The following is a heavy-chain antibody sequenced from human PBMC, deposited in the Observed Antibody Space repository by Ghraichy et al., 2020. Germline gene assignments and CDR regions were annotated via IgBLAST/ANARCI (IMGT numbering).Heavy chain of an antibody. Sequence: GGSLRLSCTVSGFTFSNYAMSWVRQAPGKGLEWVAGISGSGGGTRYADSVKGRFSISRDNSKNTLYLQMTSLRADDTAVYYCAKDRTNPDISMIVVVVSGCFDNWVQGTLVTVSS. CDR2: ISGSGGGT. CDR3: AKDRTNPDISMIVVVVSGCFDN. D-gene: IGHD3-22*01. V-gene: IGHV3-23*01. J-gene: IGHJ4*02. CDR1: GFTFSNYA.